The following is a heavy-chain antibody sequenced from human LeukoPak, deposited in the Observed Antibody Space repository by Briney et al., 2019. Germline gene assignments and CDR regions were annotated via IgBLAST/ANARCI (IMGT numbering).Heavy chain of an antibody. CDR2: ISGNGGIT. J-gene: IGHJ4*02. CDR1: GFTFSSYA. D-gene: IGHD2-15*01. CDR3: AKQLGYCGDGSCYFDY. Sequence: GRSLRLSCAASGFTFSSYAMSWVRQAPGKGLEWVSAISGNGGITYYADSVKGRFTISRDNSKNTLYLQINSLRAEDTAVYYCAKQLGYCGDGSCYFDYWGQGTLVAVSS. V-gene: IGHV3-23*01.